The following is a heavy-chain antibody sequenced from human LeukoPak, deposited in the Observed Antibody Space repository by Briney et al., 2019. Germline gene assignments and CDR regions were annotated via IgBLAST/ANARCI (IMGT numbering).Heavy chain of an antibody. V-gene: IGHV3-23*01. Sequence: PGGSLSLSRPASGFTFSSYAMSWVRQAPGKGLEWVSAISGSGGSTYYADSVKGRFTISRDNSKNTLYLQMNSLGAEDTDVYYCAKDHSSGNWGQGTLVTVSS. CDR2: ISGSGGST. CDR1: GFTFSSYA. CDR3: AKDHSSGN. J-gene: IGHJ4*02. D-gene: IGHD6-25*01.